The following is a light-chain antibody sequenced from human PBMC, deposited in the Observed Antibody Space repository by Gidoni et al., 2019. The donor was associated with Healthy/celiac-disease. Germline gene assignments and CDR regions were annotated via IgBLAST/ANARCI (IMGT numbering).Light chain of an antibody. CDR2: DAS. CDR3: QQYNSYWT. J-gene: IGKJ1*01. CDR1: QSISSW. V-gene: IGKV1-5*01. Sequence: DIQMPQSPSTLSASVGDRVTITFRASQSISSWLAWYQQKPGKAPKLLIYDASSLESGVPSRFSGSGSGTEFTLNISSLQPDDFATYYCQQYNSYWTFGQGTKVEIK.